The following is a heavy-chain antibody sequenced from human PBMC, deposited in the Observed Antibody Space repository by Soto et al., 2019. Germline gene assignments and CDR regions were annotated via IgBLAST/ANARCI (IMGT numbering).Heavy chain of an antibody. CDR1: GGTFSSYT. V-gene: IGHV1-69*02. D-gene: IGHD3-10*01. J-gene: IGHJ6*03. CDR3: ARAGLSGVRVRSDYMDF. Sequence: GASVKVSCKASGGTFSSYTISWVRPTPGQGLEWMGRIIPILGIANYAQKFQGRGTITADKSTSTAYMELSSLRSEDTAVYYCARAGLSGVRVRSDYMDFHGKGTTVTVSS. CDR2: IIPILGIA.